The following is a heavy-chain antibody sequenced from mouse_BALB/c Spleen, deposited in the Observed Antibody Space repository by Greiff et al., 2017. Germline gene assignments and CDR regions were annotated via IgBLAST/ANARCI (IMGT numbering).Heavy chain of an antibody. Sequence: EVKLVESGPGLVKPSQSLSLTCTVTGYSITSDYAWNWIRQFPGNQLEWMGYISYSGSTSYNPSLKSRISITRDTSKNQFFLQLNSVTTEDTATYYCAILITTKELDYWGQGTTLTVSS. D-gene: IGHD2-4*01. J-gene: IGHJ2*01. CDR1: GYSITSDYA. CDR2: ISYSGST. V-gene: IGHV3-2*02. CDR3: AILITTKELDY.